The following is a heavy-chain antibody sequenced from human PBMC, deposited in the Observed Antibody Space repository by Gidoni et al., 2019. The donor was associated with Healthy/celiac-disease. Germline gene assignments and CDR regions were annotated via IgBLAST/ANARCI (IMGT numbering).Heavy chain of an antibody. CDR3: AGYCSGGSCYLPHYYYYGMDV. Sequence: QVQLVQSGAAVKKPGSSVKVSCKASGGTFSSYAISWVRQAPGQGLEWMGGIIPIFGTANSAQKFQGRVTITADESTSTAYMELSSLRSEDTAVYYGAGYCSGGSCYLPHYYYYGMDVWGQGTTVTVSS. J-gene: IGHJ6*02. V-gene: IGHV1-69*01. CDR2: IIPIFGTA. D-gene: IGHD2-15*01. CDR1: GGTFSSYA.